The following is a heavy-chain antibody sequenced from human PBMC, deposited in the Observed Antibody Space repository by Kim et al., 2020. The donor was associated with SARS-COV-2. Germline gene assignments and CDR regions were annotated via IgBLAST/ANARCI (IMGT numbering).Heavy chain of an antibody. J-gene: IGHJ4*02. CDR3: ARAGLRYTMVRGVIMHTYAFDY. V-gene: IGHV3-48*02. D-gene: IGHD3-10*01. Sequence: GGSLRLSCAASGFTFSSYSMNWVRQAPGKGLEWVSYISSSSSTIYYADSVKGRFTISRDNAKNTLYLQMNSLRDEDTAVYYCARAGLRYTMVRGVIMHTYAFDYWGQGTLVTVSS. CDR1: GFTFSSYS. CDR2: ISSSSSTI.